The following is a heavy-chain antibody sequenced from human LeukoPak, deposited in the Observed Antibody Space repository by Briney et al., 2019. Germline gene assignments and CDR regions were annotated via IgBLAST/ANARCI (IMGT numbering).Heavy chain of an antibody. D-gene: IGHD2-8*02. J-gene: IGHJ4*02. CDR2: ISYDGSNK. CDR1: GFTFSSYA. Sequence: GGSLRLSCAASGFTFSSYAMPWVRQAPGKGLEWVAVISYDGSNKYYADSVKGRFTISRDNSKNTLYLQMNSLRAEDTAVYYCEARVTGPADYWGQGTLVTVSS. CDR3: EARVTGPADY. V-gene: IGHV3-30-3*01.